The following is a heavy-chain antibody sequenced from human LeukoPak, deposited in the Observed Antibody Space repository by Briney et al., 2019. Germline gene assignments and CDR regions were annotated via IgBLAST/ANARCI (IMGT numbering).Heavy chain of an antibody. Sequence: PSETLSLTCTVSGGSISTYYWSWIRQPPGKGLEWIGYIYYSGNTNYNPSLKSRVTISVDTSKNQFSLKLSSVTAADTAVYYCARVGLSGAFDIWGQGTMVTVSS. J-gene: IGHJ3*02. CDR2: IYYSGNT. CDR3: ARVGLSGAFDI. V-gene: IGHV4-59*08. D-gene: IGHD3-16*01. CDR1: GGSISTYY.